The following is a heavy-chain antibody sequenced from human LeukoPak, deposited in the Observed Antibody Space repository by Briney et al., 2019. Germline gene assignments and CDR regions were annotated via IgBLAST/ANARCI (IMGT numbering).Heavy chain of an antibody. J-gene: IGHJ4*02. Sequence: PSETLSLTCTVSGYSITSSSYWGWIRQPPGKGLEWIGSLYHSGITYYNPTLQSRVTMSVDTSKNQFSLKLSSVTAADTAVYYCARGSQHLVNFDDWGQGTLVTVSS. CDR2: LYHSGIT. D-gene: IGHD6-13*01. V-gene: IGHV4-38-2*02. CDR1: GYSITSSSY. CDR3: ARGSQHLVNFDD.